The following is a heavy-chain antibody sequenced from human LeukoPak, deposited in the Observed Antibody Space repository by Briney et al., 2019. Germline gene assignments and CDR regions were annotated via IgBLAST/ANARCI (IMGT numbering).Heavy chain of an antibody. Sequence: GGSLRLSCAASGFTFRSYWMHWVRQAPGKGLVWVSRINSDGSSTSYADSVKGRFTISRDNAKNTLYLQMNSLRAEDTAVYYCATGIAAAGVDYWGQGTLVTVSS. CDR2: INSDGSST. CDR3: ATGIAAAGVDY. CDR1: GFTFRSYW. D-gene: IGHD6-13*01. V-gene: IGHV3-74*01. J-gene: IGHJ4*02.